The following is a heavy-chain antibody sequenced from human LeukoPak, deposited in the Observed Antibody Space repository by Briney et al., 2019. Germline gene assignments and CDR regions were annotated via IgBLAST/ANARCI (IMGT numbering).Heavy chain of an antibody. J-gene: IGHJ4*02. D-gene: IGHD4-17*01. CDR3: ARASTTVPNLLDY. V-gene: IGHV3-74*01. Sequence: GSLRLSCAASGFTFSSYWMHWVRQTPGKGLVWVSRIKGDGSDTLYADSVKGRFTISRDNSKNTLYLQTSSLGVDDTAVYYCARASTTVPNLLDYWGQGALVSVSS. CDR2: IKGDGSDT. CDR1: GFTFSSYW.